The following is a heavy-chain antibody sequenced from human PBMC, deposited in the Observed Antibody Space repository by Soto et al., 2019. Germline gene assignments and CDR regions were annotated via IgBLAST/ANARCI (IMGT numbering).Heavy chain of an antibody. D-gene: IGHD5-12*01. V-gene: IGHV4-59*01. Sequence: PSETLSLTCTVSGGSISSYYCSWIRQPPGKGLEWIGYIYYSGSTNYNPSLKSRVTISVDTSKNQFSLKLSSVTAADTAVYYCARDGGYETHFDYWGQGTLVTVSS. CDR2: IYYSGST. CDR1: GGSISSYY. J-gene: IGHJ4*02. CDR3: ARDGGYETHFDY.